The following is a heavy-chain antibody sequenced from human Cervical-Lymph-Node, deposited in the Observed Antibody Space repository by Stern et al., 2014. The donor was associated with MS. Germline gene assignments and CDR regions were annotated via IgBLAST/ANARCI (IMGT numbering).Heavy chain of an antibody. J-gene: IGHJ3*02. Sequence: EVQLVESGGGLVQPGGSLRLSCAASGFTFSSYTMNWVRQAPGRGLEWLSYITSTTSTIYYADSVQGRFTISRANANKSPLLPMNSLRDEDTAVYFCARDGKLRRAPWCAFDIWGQGTMVTVSS. CDR1: GFTFSSYT. D-gene: IGHD4-17*01. CDR3: ARDGKLRRAPWCAFDI. CDR2: ITSTTSTI. V-gene: IGHV3-48*02.